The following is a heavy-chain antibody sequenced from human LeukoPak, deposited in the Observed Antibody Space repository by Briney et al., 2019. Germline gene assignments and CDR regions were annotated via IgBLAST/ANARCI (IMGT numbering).Heavy chain of an antibody. Sequence: PSETLSLTCTVPGGSVTSGRYYWSWIRQPASKGLEWIGRIYTRGSTNYNPSLKSRVTISVDTSKNQFSLDRTSVTAADTAVYYCAKELRASRSSSWYIDAFDIWGQGTMVTVSS. V-gene: IGHV4-61*02. J-gene: IGHJ3*02. D-gene: IGHD6-13*01. CDR1: GGSVTSGRYY. CDR3: AKELRASRSSSWYIDAFDI. CDR2: IYTRGST.